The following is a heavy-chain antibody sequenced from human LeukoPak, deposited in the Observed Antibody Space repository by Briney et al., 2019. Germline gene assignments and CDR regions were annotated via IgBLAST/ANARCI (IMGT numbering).Heavy chain of an antibody. Sequence: SETLSLTCIVSGYSINSGYHWGWIRQPPGKGLEWIGSIYHSGSTYHNPSLKSRVTISIDTSKNQSSLKLSSVTAADTAVYYCARHYLYDTSGDGTYYFDYWGQGTLVTVSS. V-gene: IGHV4-38-2*02. J-gene: IGHJ4*02. D-gene: IGHD3-22*01. CDR3: ARHYLYDTSGDGTYYFDY. CDR1: GYSINSGYH. CDR2: IYHSGST.